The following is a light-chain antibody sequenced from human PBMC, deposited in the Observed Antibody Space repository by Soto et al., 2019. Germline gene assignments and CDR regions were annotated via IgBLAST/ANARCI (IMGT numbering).Light chain of an antibody. Sequence: QSVLIQPPSVSGSPGQSVTISCTGTSSDVGSYDYVSWYQQHPGTVPKPMIYNVNTQPSGVPDRFSGSKSGNTASMTISGLQAEDDAYYKCSSYTSSSTHEVLGTVTK. CDR1: SSDVGSYDY. V-gene: IGLV2-11*01. CDR2: NVN. CDR3: SSYTSSSTHEV. J-gene: IGLJ1*01.